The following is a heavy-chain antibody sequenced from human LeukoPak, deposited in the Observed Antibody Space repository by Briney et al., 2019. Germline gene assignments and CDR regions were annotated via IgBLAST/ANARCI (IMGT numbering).Heavy chain of an antibody. D-gene: IGHD6-19*01. Sequence: GGSLRLSCAASGFTFTSYSMHWVRQAPGKGLEYVSAINDNGGSTYYGDSVKGRFTISRDNSKNTLYLQMSSLRGDDTAIYYCVSRTSSGWYDFWGQGTLVIVSS. CDR3: VSRTSSGWYDF. V-gene: IGHV3-64D*09. J-gene: IGHJ5*01. CDR2: INDNGGST. CDR1: GFTFTSYS.